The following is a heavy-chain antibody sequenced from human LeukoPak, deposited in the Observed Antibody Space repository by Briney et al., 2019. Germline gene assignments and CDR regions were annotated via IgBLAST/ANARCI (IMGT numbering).Heavy chain of an antibody. V-gene: IGHV3-23*01. J-gene: IGHJ4*02. CDR3: AKDLNMIRPSVVDY. CDR1: GFMFSRYA. Sequence: GGSLRLSCAASGFMFSRYAMIWVRQTPGEGLEWVSAITETGAGTYYADSVKGRFTMSRDNSRNTVYLQMNSLRGEDTAVYYCAKDLNMIRPSVVDYWGQGTLVTVSS. D-gene: IGHD3-22*01. CDR2: ITETGAGT.